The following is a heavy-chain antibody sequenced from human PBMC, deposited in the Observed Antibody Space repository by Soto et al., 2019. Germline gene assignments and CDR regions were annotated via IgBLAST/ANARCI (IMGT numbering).Heavy chain of an antibody. Sequence: QVQLQQSGPRLVKPSGTLSLTCYVSGGSISSTNWWTWVRQPPGKGLEWVGEIYHTGNTNDNPSGRSRATIAVDKPNDAFSRDLRAVTAADTAVYCGATLPPRIAVRLPPLPTWGQGILVTVSS. CDR2: IYHTGNT. CDR3: ATLPPRIAVRLPPLPT. J-gene: IGHJ4*02. CDR1: GGSISSTNW. D-gene: IGHD2-21*01. V-gene: IGHV4-4*01.